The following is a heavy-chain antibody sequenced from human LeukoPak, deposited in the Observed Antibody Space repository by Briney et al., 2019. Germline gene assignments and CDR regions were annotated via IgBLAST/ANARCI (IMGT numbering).Heavy chain of an antibody. J-gene: IGHJ4*02. D-gene: IGHD2-2*01. Sequence: PGGSLRLSCAASGNYWMHWVRQAPGKGLVWVSHINSDGSWTSYAGSVKGRFTISKDNAKNTVYLQMNNLRVEDTAVYYCVSFYETYWGRGTLVTVSS. CDR3: VSFYETY. CDR1: GNYW. CDR2: INSDGSWT. V-gene: IGHV3-74*01.